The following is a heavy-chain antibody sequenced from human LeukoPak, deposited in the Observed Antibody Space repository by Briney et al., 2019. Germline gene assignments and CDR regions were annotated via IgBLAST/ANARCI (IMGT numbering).Heavy chain of an antibody. CDR2: ISSSSSYT. Sequence: PGGSLRLSCAASGFTFSDYYMSWIRQAPGKGLEWVSYISSSSSYTNYADSVKGRFTISRDNAKNSLYLQMNSLRAEDTAVYYCATSWGYYYGSGSPGVGNDAFDIWGQGTMVTVSS. V-gene: IGHV3-11*03. CDR1: GFTFSDYY. J-gene: IGHJ3*02. CDR3: ATSWGYYYGSGSPGVGNDAFDI. D-gene: IGHD3-10*01.